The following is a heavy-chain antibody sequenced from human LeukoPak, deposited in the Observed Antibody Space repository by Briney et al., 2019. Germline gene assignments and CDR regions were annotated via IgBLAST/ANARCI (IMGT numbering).Heavy chain of an antibody. J-gene: IGHJ4*02. CDR1: GASISSSNYY. CDR2: IHYSGST. CDR3: GSLHQVRGLTVFDH. Sequence: SETLSLTCTVSGASISSSNYYWGWIRQPPGKGLEWIGSIHYSGSTYYNPSLKSRVTISVDTSKNHFSLNLRSVTAADTAEYYCGSLHQVRGLTVFDHWGQGSLVTVSS. D-gene: IGHD3-10*01. V-gene: IGHV4-39*07.